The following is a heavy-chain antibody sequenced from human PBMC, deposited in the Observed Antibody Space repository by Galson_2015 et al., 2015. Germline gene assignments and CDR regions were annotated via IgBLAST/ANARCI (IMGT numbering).Heavy chain of an antibody. CDR1: GFTFSSYG. Sequence: SLRLSCAASGFTFSSYGMHWVRQAPGKGLEWVAVIWYDGSNKYYADSVKGRFTISRDNSKNTLYLQMNSLRAEDTAVYYCAREWTRTVGGYYYYYGMDVWGQGTTVTVSS. D-gene: IGHD3-16*01. CDR2: IWYDGSNK. J-gene: IGHJ6*02. V-gene: IGHV3-33*01. CDR3: AREWTRTVGGYYYYYGMDV.